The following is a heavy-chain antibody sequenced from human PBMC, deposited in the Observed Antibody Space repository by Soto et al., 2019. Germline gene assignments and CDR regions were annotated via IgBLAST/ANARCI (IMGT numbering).Heavy chain of an antibody. CDR1: GGTFSSYA. D-gene: IGHD2-2*01. CDR2: IIPIFGTA. J-gene: IGHJ6*02. V-gene: IGHV1-69*13. CDR3: ARVIVVVPAYYYYYGMDV. Sequence: SVKVSCKASGGTFSSYAISWVRQAPGQGLEWMGGIIPIFGTANYAQKFQGRVTITADESTSTAYMELSSLRSEDTAVYYCARVIVVVPAYYYYYGMDVWGQGTTVTVSS.